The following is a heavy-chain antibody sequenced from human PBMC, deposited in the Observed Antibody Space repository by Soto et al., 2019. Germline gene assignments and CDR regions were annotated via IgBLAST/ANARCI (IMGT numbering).Heavy chain of an antibody. CDR2: IKQDGSEK. CDR1: RFTFSSNW. V-gene: IGHV3-7*03. CDR3: ARGDYFDRRFDN. Sequence: GGSLRLSCAGSRFTFSSNWMSWVRQAPGKGLEWVATIKQDGSEKYYVDSVKGRFTVSRDNAKNSLYLEMNSLRAEDTAVYYCARGDYFDRRFDNWGQGALVTVSS. J-gene: IGHJ4*02. D-gene: IGHD3-22*01.